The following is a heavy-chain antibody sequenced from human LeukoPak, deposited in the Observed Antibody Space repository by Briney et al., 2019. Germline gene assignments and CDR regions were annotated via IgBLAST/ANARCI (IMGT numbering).Heavy chain of an antibody. Sequence: PSETLSLTCAVYGGSFSGYYWSWIRQPPGKGLEWIGEINHSGSTNYNPPLKSRVTISADTFKNQFSLKLSSVTAADTAVYYCATYSSSSGRNYYYYGMDVWGQGTTVTVSS. V-gene: IGHV4-34*01. CDR3: ATYSSSSGRNYYYYGMDV. CDR2: INHSGST. J-gene: IGHJ6*02. D-gene: IGHD6-13*01. CDR1: GGSFSGYY.